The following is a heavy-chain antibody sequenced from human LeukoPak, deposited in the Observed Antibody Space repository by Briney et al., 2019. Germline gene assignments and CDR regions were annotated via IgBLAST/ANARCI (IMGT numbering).Heavy chain of an antibody. Sequence: VASVKVSCKASGYTFTSYGITWVRQAPGQGLEWMGWISTYTGKINYAQKLQGRVTMTTDTSTSTAYMELRSLRSDDTAVYYCARVTSTAFYSGPTYPIDCWGQGTLVTVSS. CDR2: ISTYTGKI. V-gene: IGHV1-18*01. CDR3: ARVTSTAFYSGPTYPIDC. CDR1: GYTFTSYG. D-gene: IGHD1-26*01. J-gene: IGHJ4*02.